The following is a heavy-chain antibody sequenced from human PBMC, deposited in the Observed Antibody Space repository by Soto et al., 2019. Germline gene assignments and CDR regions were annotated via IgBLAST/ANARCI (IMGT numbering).Heavy chain of an antibody. Sequence: GGSLRLSCAASGFTFSIYAMSLVRQAPGKGLEWVSSISGSGGSTYYADSVKGRFTISRDNSKNTLYLQMKSLRDEDTAVYYCAQTPKGGWLDPWDQGPRVTISS. CDR2: ISGSGGST. D-gene: IGHD2-15*01. V-gene: IGHV3-23*01. CDR3: AQTPKGGWLDP. CDR1: GFTFSIYA. J-gene: IGHJ5*02.